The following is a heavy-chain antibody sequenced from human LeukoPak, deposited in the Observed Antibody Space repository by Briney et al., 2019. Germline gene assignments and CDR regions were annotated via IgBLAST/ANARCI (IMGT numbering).Heavy chain of an antibody. Sequence: SQTLSLTCAISGDSVSSNNGAWNWIRQSPSRGLEWLGRTYYRSKWYNDYAVSMKGRITINPDTSKNQFSLQVNSVTPEDTAVYYCARDVGNSGWYTFDYWGQGTLVTASS. CDR1: GDSVSSNNGA. CDR3: ARDVGNSGWYTFDY. CDR2: TYYRSKWYN. D-gene: IGHD6-19*01. J-gene: IGHJ4*02. V-gene: IGHV6-1*01.